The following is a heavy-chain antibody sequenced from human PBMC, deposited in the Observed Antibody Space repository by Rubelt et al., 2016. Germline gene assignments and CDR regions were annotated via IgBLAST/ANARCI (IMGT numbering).Heavy chain of an antibody. CDR2: IYPADVDT. V-gene: IGHV5-51*01. CDR1: GYSFTSNW. D-gene: IGHD3-10*01. Sequence: EVQLVQSGAEVKKPGESLKISCKGFGYSFTSNWIGWVRQMPGKGLEWMGIIYPADVDTSYRPSFQGQVTISADKSITTAYLHGSSRKASDTGMYYCVGRSNTGSNRFDYWGLGTLVTVSS. CDR3: VGRSNTGSNRFDY. J-gene: IGHJ4*02.